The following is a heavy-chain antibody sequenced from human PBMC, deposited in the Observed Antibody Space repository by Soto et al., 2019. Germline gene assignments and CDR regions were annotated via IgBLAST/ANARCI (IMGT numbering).Heavy chain of an antibody. J-gene: IGHJ5*02. D-gene: IGHD3-16*01. CDR1: GGSISSGGYY. Sequence: PSETLSLTCTVSGGSISSGGYYWNWIRQPPGKGLEWIGYIYYSGYTYYNPSLESRVSMSVDTSKNQFSLKLRSVTAADMAVYYCARDVRVASRPGEIDRWGQGTLVTVSS. V-gene: IGHV4-31*03. CDR3: ARDVRVASRPGEIDR. CDR2: IYYSGYT.